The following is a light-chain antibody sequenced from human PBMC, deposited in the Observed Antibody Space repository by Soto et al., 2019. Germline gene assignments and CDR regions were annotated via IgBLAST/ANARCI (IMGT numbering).Light chain of an antibody. J-gene: IGLJ3*02. CDR2: GNS. V-gene: IGLV1-40*01. CDR1: SSNIGAGHD. CDR3: QSYDSSLSGSV. Sequence: QSVLTQPPSVSGAPGQRVTISCTGSSSNIGAGHDVHWYQQLPCTAPKLLIYGNSNRPSGVPDRFSGSKSGTSASLAITGLQAEDEADYYCQSYDSSLSGSVFGGGTQLTVL.